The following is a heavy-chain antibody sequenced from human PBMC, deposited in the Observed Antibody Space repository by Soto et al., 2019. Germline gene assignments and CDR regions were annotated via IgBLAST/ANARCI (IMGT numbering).Heavy chain of an antibody. CDR2: ISPYHGNT. CDR1: AYSFTSYG. D-gene: IGHD3-10*01. J-gene: IGHJ6*02. V-gene: IGHV1-18*04. CDR3: ARGHTSGSSFYYDFGVDA. Sequence: QGQLVQSGAEVKKPGASVKVSCKASAYSFTSYGIDWVRQAPGQGLEWMGWISPYHGNTNYAQKFQGRVTMTTDTSTSTAYMELRSLRSDDTAVYYCARGHTSGSSFYYDFGVDAWGQGTTVTVSS.